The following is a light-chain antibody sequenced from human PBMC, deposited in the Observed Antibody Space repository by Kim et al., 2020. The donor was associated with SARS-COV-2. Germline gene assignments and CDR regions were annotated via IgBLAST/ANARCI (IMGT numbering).Light chain of an antibody. CDR2: QDI. V-gene: IGLV3-1*01. CDR1: KLGIKY. CDR3: QTWDSNTAV. Sequence: SYELTQPPSVSVSSGQTASITCSGDKLGIKYAAWYQQKPGQSPRLVIYQDIKRPSGIPERFSGSNSGNTATLTISGTQAVDEADYYCQTWDSNTAVFGGGTQLTVL. J-gene: IGLJ2*01.